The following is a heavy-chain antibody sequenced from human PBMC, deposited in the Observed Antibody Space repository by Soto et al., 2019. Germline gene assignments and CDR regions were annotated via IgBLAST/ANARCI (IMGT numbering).Heavy chain of an antibody. J-gene: IGHJ4*02. V-gene: IGHV3-64*01. CDR1: GFTFSSYA. CDR3: ARGTYDFWSGYADY. Sequence: EVQLVESGGGLVQPGGSLRLSCAASGFTFSSYAMHWVRQAPGKGLEYVSAISSNGGSTYYANSVKGRFTISRDNSKNTLYLQMGSLRAEDMAVYYCARGTYDFWSGYADYWGQGTLVTVSS. D-gene: IGHD3-3*01. CDR2: ISSNGGST.